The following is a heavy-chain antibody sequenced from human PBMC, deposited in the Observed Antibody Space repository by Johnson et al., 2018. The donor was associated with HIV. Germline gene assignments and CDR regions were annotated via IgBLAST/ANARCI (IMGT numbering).Heavy chain of an antibody. D-gene: IGHD1-26*01. CDR3: AKEIRVGATRGNAFDI. CDR2: IGTAGDT. CDR1: GFTFSSYD. V-gene: IGHV3-13*01. Sequence: VQLVESGGGLVQPGGSLRLSCAASGFTFSSYDMHWVRQATGKGLEWVSAIGTAGDTYYPGSVKGRFTISRENAKNSLYLQMNSLRAEDTAVYYCAKEIRVGATRGNAFDIWGKGTMVTVSS. J-gene: IGHJ3*02.